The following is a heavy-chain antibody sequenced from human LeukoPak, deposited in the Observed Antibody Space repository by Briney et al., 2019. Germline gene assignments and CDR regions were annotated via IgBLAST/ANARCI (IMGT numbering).Heavy chain of an antibody. CDR2: IYSSGST. CDR3: ARISLTGSAPISGYFDY. V-gene: IGHV4-39*07. Sequence: AETLSLTCTVFGFSISSSGYYWVWIRQPPGKGRESIVSIYSSGSTYYNPSLNSLFTISINTSKNQFSLKLNSVPAADTAVYYCARISLTGSAPISGYFDYWGQGTLVTVSS. CDR1: GFSISSSGYY. D-gene: IGHD3-9*01. J-gene: IGHJ4*02.